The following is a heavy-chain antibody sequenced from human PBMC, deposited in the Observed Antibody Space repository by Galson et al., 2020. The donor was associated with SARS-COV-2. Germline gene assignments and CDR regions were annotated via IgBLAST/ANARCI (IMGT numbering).Heavy chain of an antibody. CDR1: GFTFSDYY. CDR2: VSSSGSTI. J-gene: IGHJ6*02. V-gene: IGHV3-11*01. Sequence: GGSLRLSCGASGFTFSDYYMSWIRQAPGKGLEWISYVSSSGSTIYYADSVKGRFTISRDNAKNSLFLQMNSLRAEDTAVYYCARAQGGSAAAGRNKYYGTDVWGQGTTVTVSS. CDR3: ARAQGGSAAAGRNKYYGTDV. D-gene: IGHD6-13*01.